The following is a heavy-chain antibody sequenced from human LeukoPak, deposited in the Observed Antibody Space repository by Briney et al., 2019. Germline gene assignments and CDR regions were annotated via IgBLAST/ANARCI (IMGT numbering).Heavy chain of an antibody. CDR1: GFIVRNTY. D-gene: IGHD6-25*01. J-gene: IGHJ4*02. CDR3: TRAAWDY. CDR2: IYSDGKT. V-gene: IGHV3-66*01. Sequence: PGGSLRLSCAASGFIVRNTYMSWVRQAPGKGLEWVSVIYSDGKTFYADSVKGRFTISRDTSKNTAYLQMNSLRAEDTAVYYCTRAAWDYWAQGTLVTVSS.